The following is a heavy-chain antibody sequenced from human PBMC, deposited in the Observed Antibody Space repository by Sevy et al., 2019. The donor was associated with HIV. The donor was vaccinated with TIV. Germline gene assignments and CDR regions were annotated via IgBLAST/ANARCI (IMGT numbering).Heavy chain of an antibody. CDR2: TNSDGSSS. D-gene: IGHD6-19*01. CDR3: AGSRYSSGVGY. V-gene: IGHV3-74*01. CDR1: GFTFCSYW. J-gene: IGHJ4*02. Sequence: GGSLRLSCTASGFTFCSYWMHWVRQGLGKGLVWVSRTNSDGSSSSYADSVKGRFTVSRDNAKNTLYLQMNSLRVEDTAVYYCAGSRYSSGVGYWGQGTLVTVSS.